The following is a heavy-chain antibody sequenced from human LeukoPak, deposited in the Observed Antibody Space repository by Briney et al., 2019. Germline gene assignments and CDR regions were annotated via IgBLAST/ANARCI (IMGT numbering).Heavy chain of an antibody. D-gene: IGHD3-9*01. Sequence: GGSLRLSCAASGFTFSNYAMSWLRQAPGKGLEWVSAITGGGSGIYYADSMKSRFTISRDNSKNTLYLQINSLRAEDTAVYYCAKWGDYDVLTGYYVSDYWGQGTLVTVSS. CDR1: GFTFSNYA. V-gene: IGHV3-23*01. CDR3: AKWGDYDVLTGYYVSDY. J-gene: IGHJ4*02. CDR2: ITGGGSGI.